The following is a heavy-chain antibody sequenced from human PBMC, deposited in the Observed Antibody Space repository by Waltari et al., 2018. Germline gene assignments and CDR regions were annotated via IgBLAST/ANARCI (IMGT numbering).Heavy chain of an antibody. Sequence: QVQLQESGPGLVKPSQTLSLTCTVSGGSISSGSYYWSWIRQPAGKGLEWIGYIYTRGSTNYNPSLKSRVTISVDTSKNQFSLKLSSVTAADTAVYYCARDRRSWFDPWGQGTLVTVSS. CDR2: IYTRGST. CDR1: GGSISSGSYY. J-gene: IGHJ5*02. CDR3: ARDRRSWFDP. V-gene: IGHV4-61*09.